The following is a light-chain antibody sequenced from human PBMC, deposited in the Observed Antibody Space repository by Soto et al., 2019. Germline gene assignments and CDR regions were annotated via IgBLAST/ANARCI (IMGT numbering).Light chain of an antibody. Sequence: QSALTQPASVSGSPGQSITISCTGTSSDVGAYNFVSWHQQHPGKAPKLMIYNVYDRPSGISYRFSGSKSGDTASLTISGLQAEDGADYYCTSYTAFSTDILFGGGTQLTVL. J-gene: IGLJ2*01. CDR3: TSYTAFSTDIL. CDR2: NVY. CDR1: SSDVGAYNF. V-gene: IGLV2-14*03.